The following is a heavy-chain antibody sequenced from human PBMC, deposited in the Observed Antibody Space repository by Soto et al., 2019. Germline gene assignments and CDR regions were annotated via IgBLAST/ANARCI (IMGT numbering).Heavy chain of an antibody. Sequence: QVQLQESGPRLVKPSQTLSLTCTVSGDSIGSGAYYWTWIRQPPGKGLEWIAYIYYIGTTFYNPSLESRVNISVDTSKNQFSLRVTSVTAADTAVYYCARGSTYYGFVTWGQGILISVSS. D-gene: IGHD3-10*01. J-gene: IGHJ5*02. V-gene: IGHV4-30-4*01. CDR2: IYYIGTT. CDR1: GDSIGSGAYY. CDR3: ARGSTYYGFVT.